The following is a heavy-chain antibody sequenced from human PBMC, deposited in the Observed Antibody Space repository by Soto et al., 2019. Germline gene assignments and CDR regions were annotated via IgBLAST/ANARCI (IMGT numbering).Heavy chain of an antibody. V-gene: IGHV3-48*03. CDR2: ISISGSTI. J-gene: IGHJ6*02. CDR3: ARDPPPSRYCSGGSCYPTYYYYGMDV. Sequence: PGGSLRHSCAASGFTFSSYEMNWGREAPGKGLEWVSYISISGSTIYYADSVKGRFTISRDNAKNSLYLQMNSLRAEDTAVYYCARDPPPSRYCSGGSCYPTYYYYGMDVWGQGTTVTVSS. D-gene: IGHD2-15*01. CDR1: GFTFSSYE.